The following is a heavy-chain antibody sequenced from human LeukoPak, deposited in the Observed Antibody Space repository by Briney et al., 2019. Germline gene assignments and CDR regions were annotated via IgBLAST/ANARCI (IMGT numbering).Heavy chain of an antibody. D-gene: IGHD6-13*01. CDR3: ARSGGYSSSWSL. CDR1: GGSISTYY. J-gene: IGHJ4*02. V-gene: IGHV4-59*01. CDR2: ISNSGIT. Sequence: PSETLSLTCTVSGGSISTYYWNWIRQPPGKVLEWIGYISNSGITTNNPSLKSRVTISVDSSKSQFSLKLNSVTAADTAVYYCARSGGYSSSWSLWGQGTLVTVSS.